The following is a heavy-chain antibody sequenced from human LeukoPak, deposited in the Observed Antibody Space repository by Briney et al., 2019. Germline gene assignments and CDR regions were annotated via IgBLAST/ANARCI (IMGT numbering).Heavy chain of an antibody. D-gene: IGHD3-22*01. V-gene: IGHV4-34*01. CDR2: IYYSGST. Sequence: SETLSLTCGVYGGSLSGYYWSWIRQPPEKGLEWIGSIYYSGSTYYNPPLKSRVTISVDTSKNQFSLKLSSVTAADTAVYYCARDGEDYYDSSGYYKAFDIWGQGTMVTVSS. CDR3: ARDGEDYYDSSGYYKAFDI. J-gene: IGHJ3*02. CDR1: GGSLSGYY.